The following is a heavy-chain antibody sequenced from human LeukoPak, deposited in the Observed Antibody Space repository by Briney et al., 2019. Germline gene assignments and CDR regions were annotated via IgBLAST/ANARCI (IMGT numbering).Heavy chain of an antibody. Sequence: GGSLRLSCAASGFTFSSYAMSWVRQAPGKGLEWVSAISGGGGSTYYADSVKGRFTISRDNSKNTLYLQMNSLRAEDTAVYYCARMTYYYDSSGYFFDYWGQGTLVTVSS. V-gene: IGHV3-23*01. CDR3: ARMTYYYDSSGYFFDY. D-gene: IGHD3-22*01. CDR2: ISGGGGST. J-gene: IGHJ4*02. CDR1: GFTFSSYA.